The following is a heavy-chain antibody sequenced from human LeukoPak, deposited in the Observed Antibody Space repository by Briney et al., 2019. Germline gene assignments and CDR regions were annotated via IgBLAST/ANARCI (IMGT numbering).Heavy chain of an antibody. Sequence: SETLSLTCTVSGGSISSSLYYWSWIRQPPGQGLEWIGYIYHSGSSYYNPSLKSRIIMTIDTSKNQFSLKLSSVTAADTAVYYCARGHMVATIPAPLVWGQGTLVTVSS. D-gene: IGHD5-12*01. V-gene: IGHV4-30-2*01. CDR1: GGSISSSLYY. J-gene: IGHJ4*02. CDR2: IYHSGSS. CDR3: ARGHMVATIPAPLV.